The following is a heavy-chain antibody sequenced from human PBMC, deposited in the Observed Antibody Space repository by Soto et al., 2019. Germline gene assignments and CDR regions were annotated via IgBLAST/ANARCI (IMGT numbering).Heavy chain of an antibody. D-gene: IGHD2-15*01. CDR3: ARGGASSKWFAP. CDR2: IGYSGAT. V-gene: IGHV4-31*02. CDR1: GGSITSGGSF. Sequence: SSETLSLTXTVSGGSITSGGSFWSWIRQHPGKGPEWIAFIGYSGATSYNPSLASRVTISADTYKSQFSLNLRSVTAADTAVYYCARGGASSKWFAPWGQGTLVTVSS. J-gene: IGHJ5*02.